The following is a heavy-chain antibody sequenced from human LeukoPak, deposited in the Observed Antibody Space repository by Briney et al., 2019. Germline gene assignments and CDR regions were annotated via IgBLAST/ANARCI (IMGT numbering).Heavy chain of an antibody. V-gene: IGHV1-46*01. CDR3: ARDPYSKY. CDR1: GYTFTSYY. CDR2: INAGGGST. J-gene: IGHJ1*01. Sequence: ASVKVSCKASGYTFTSYYIHWVRQAPGQGLEWMGVINAGGGSTSYAQRFQGRVTMTRDASTSTVYMELSSLRSEDTAVYYCARDPYSKYWGQGTLVTVSS.